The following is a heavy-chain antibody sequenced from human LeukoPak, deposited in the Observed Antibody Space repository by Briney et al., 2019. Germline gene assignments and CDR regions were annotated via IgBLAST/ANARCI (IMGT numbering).Heavy chain of an antibody. CDR2: IYYSGST. CDR1: GGSISSGGYY. Sequence: SETLSLTCTVSGGSISSGGYYWSWIRQHPGKGLEWIGYIYYSGSTYYNPSLKSRVTISVDTSKNQFSLKLSSVTAADTAVYYCARTPVDTAISPKAFDIWGQGTMVTVSS. D-gene: IGHD5-18*01. J-gene: IGHJ3*02. V-gene: IGHV4-31*03. CDR3: ARTPVDTAISPKAFDI.